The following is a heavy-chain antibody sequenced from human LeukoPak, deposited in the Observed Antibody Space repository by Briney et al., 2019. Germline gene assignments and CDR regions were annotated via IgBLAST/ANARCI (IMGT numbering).Heavy chain of an antibody. CDR3: ARQLGEIEYYYYYMDV. D-gene: IGHD1-1*01. CDR2: ISSSGSTI. CDR1: GFTFSSYE. V-gene: IGHV3-48*03. Sequence: PGGSLRLSCAASGFTFSSYEMNWVRQAPGKGLEWVSYISSSGSTIYYADSVKGRFTISRDNAKNSLYLQMNSLRAGDTAVYYCARQLGEIEYYYYYMDVWGKETTVTVSS. J-gene: IGHJ6*03.